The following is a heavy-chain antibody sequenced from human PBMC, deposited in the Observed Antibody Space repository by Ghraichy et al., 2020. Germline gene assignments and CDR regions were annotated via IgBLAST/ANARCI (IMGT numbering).Heavy chain of an antibody. CDR2: INHSGST. J-gene: IGHJ4*02. CDR3: ARRRPYLWFDY. D-gene: IGHD3-16*01. CDR1: GGSFSGYY. Sequence: SQTLSLTCAVYGGSFSGYYWSWIRQPPGKGLEWIGEINHSGSTNYNPSLKSRVTISVDTSKNQFSLKLSSVTAADTAVYYCARRRPYLWFDYWGQGTLVTVSS. V-gene: IGHV4-34*01.